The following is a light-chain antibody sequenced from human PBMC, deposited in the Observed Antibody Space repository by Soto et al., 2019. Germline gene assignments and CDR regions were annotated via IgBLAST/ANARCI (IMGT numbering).Light chain of an antibody. CDR3: QHYSHYPWT. J-gene: IGKJ1*01. Sequence: IKMTQSASTLSACPGDRVIITCRASQSINKWLAWYQQRPGEAPKLLIYQASHLQSGVPSRFSGSGSETEFSLTISSLQPADFATYYCQHYSHYPWTFGQGTKVEIK. V-gene: IGKV1-5*03. CDR1: QSINKW. CDR2: QAS.